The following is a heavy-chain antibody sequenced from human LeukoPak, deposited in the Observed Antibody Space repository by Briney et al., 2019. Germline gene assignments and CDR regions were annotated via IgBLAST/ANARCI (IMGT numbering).Heavy chain of an antibody. Sequence: ASVKVSCKASGYTFTSYYIHWVRQAPGQGLEWMGIISPSGGSTSYAQKFQGRVTMTRDTSTSTVYMELSSLRSEDTAVYYCAREPTHTRGMDVWGQGTTVTVSS. CDR2: ISPSGGST. J-gene: IGHJ6*02. V-gene: IGHV1-46*01. CDR3: AREPTHTRGMDV. CDR1: GYTFTSYY.